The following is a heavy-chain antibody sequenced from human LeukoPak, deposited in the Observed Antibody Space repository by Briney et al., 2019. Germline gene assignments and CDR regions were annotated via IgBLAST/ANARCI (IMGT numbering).Heavy chain of an antibody. CDR1: GFTFSSYD. CDR3: ARGRGFYFDY. CDR2: IGTAGDT. V-gene: IGHV3-13*01. Sequence: GGSLRLSCAASGFTFSSYDMHWVRQSTXXXLEWVSCIGTAGDTFYPGSVKGRFTISRENAKNSLYLQMNSLRAGDTAVYYCARGRGFYFDYWGQGALVTVSS. J-gene: IGHJ4*02. D-gene: IGHD3-10*01.